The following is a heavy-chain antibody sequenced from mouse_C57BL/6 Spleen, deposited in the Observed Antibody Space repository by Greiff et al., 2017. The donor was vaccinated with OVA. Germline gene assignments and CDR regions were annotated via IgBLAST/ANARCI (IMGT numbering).Heavy chain of an antibody. V-gene: IGHV5-4*01. Sequence: EVQVVESGGGLVKPGGSLKLSCAASGFTFSSYAMSWVRQTPEKRLEWVATISDGGSYTYYPDNVKGRFTISRDNAKNNLYLQMSHLKSEDTAMYYWARDSYDGYYVTWFAYWGQGTLVTVSA. CDR1: GFTFSSYA. CDR2: ISDGGSYT. J-gene: IGHJ3*01. CDR3: ARDSYDGYYVTWFAY. D-gene: IGHD2-3*01.